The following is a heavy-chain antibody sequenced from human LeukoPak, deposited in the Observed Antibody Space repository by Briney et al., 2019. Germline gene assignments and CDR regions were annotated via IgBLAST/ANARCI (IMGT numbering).Heavy chain of an antibody. Sequence: ASVKVSCKASGYTFTGYYMHWVRQAPGQGLEWMGWINPNNGGTNYAQKFQGRVTMTRDTSISTAYMELSSLRSEDTAVYYCATSSLPPVELSLPFDYWGQGTLVTVSS. J-gene: IGHJ4*02. V-gene: IGHV1-2*02. CDR1: GYTFTGYY. CDR2: INPNNGGT. D-gene: IGHD3-16*02. CDR3: ATSSLPPVELSLPFDY.